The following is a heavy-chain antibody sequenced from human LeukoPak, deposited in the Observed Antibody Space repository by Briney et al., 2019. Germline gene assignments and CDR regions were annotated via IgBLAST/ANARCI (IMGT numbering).Heavy chain of an antibody. D-gene: IGHD1-26*01. CDR1: GGSISSSNYY. CDR3: ARHIYSGTDGDAFDI. CDR2: LYHSGST. Sequence: SETLSLTCTVSGGSISSSNYYWGWIRQPPGKGLEWIATLYHSGSTYYNPSLKSRVTISVYTSKNQFSLKLSSVTAADTAVYYCARHIYSGTDGDAFDIRGPGTMVTVSS. J-gene: IGHJ3*02. V-gene: IGHV4-39*01.